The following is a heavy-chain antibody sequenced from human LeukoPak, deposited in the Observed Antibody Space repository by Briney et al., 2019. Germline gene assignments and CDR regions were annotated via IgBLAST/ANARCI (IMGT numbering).Heavy chain of an antibody. CDR1: GFTFSSYA. CDR2: ISYDGSNK. V-gene: IGHV3-30*04. CDR3: ARGWYYYDSSGYYYDRYFDY. Sequence: PGGSLRLSCAASGFTFSSYAMHWVRQAPGKGLEWVAVISYDGSNKYYADSVKGRFTISRDNSKNTLYLQMNSLRAEDTAVYYCARGWYYYDSSGYYYDRYFDYWGQGTLVTVSS. D-gene: IGHD3-22*01. J-gene: IGHJ4*02.